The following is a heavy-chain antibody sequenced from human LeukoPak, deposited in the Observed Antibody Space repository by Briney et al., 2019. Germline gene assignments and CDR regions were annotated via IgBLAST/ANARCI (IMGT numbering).Heavy chain of an antibody. V-gene: IGHV3-66*02. CDR2: IYSGGST. J-gene: IGHJ4*02. Sequence: GGSLRLSRAASGFTVSSNNMSWVRQAPGTGLEWVLVIYSGGSTYYADSVNGRFTITRDNSKNTLYLQMDSLRAEDTAVYYCAREAYCGGDCYYFDYWGQGTLVTVSS. CDR1: GFTVSSNN. D-gene: IGHD2-21*01. CDR3: AREAYCGGDCYYFDY.